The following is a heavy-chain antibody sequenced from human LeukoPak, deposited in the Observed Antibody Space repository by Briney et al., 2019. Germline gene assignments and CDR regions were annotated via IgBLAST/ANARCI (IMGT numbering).Heavy chain of an antibody. CDR2: IDYSGST. V-gene: IGHV4-39*01. Sequence: SETLSLTCSVSGDSGSNSIYYWGWIRQPPGRGLEWIGTIDYSGSTNYNPSLKSRVTISVDTSKNQFSLKLSSVTAADTAVYYCASVPYDFDAFDIWGQGTMVTVSS. D-gene: IGHD3-3*01. CDR1: GDSGSNSIYY. J-gene: IGHJ3*02. CDR3: ASVPYDFDAFDI.